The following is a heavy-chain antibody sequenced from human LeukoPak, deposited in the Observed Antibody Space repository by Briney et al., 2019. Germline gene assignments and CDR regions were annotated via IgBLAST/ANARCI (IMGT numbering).Heavy chain of an antibody. CDR3: ATVPCVISSCSPDNWFDP. Sequence: ASVKVSCKASGYTFTDYYILWLRQAPGQGLEWVGWINPRSGGTNFAQRFQGRVPMTRDTSISTVYMELTRLTSDDTAVYYCATVPCVISSCSPDNWFDPWGQGTLVTVSS. CDR1: GYTFTDYY. CDR2: INPRSGGT. V-gene: IGHV1-2*02. D-gene: IGHD2-2*01. J-gene: IGHJ5*02.